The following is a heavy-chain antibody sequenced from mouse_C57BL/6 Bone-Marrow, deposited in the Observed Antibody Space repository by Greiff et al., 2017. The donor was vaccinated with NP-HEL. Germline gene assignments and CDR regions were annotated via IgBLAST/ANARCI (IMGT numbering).Heavy chain of an antibody. J-gene: IGHJ2*01. CDR1: GYTFTSYW. V-gene: IGHV1-59*01. Sequence: QVQLQQPGAELVRPGTSVKLSCKASGYTFTSYWKHWVKQRPGQGLEWIGVIDPYDSYTNYNQKFKGKATLTVDTSSSTAYLQLSSLTSEDSAVYYCARLGWNYWGQGTTLTVSS. D-gene: IGHD3-3*01. CDR3: ARLGWNY. CDR2: IDPYDSYT.